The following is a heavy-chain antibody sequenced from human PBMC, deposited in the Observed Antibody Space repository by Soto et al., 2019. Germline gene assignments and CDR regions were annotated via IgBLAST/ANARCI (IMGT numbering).Heavy chain of an antibody. CDR1: GFTVSSKY. V-gene: IGHV3-53*01. CDR3: ASAAVTAPDY. CDR2: IYSGGST. D-gene: IGHD2-21*02. J-gene: IGHJ4*02. Sequence: EVQLVESGGGVIQPGGSLRLSCAASGFTVSSKYMTWVRQAPGKGLEWVSVIYSGGSTYYADSVKGRFTISRDNSKNTLYLQMNSLRAEDTAVYYCASAAVTAPDYWGQGTLVTVSS.